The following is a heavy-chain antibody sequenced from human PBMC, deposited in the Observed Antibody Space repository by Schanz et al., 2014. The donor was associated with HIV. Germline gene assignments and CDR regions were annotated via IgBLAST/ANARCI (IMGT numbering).Heavy chain of an antibody. D-gene: IGHD2-21*02. CDR2: IYYTGRT. Sequence: QVQLQESGPGLVKPSETLSLTCTVSGGSINTYYWTWIRQSPGKGLEWIGYIYYTGRTNYNPSLKSRVIISVDTSKNQFSLKLSSVTAADTAVYYCARDLAYCGADCYWYFDLWGRGTLVTVSS. J-gene: IGHJ2*01. V-gene: IGHV4-59*01. CDR1: GGSINTYY. CDR3: ARDLAYCGADCYWYFDL.